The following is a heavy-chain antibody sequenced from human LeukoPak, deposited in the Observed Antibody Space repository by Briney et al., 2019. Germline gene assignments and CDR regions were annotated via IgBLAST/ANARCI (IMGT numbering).Heavy chain of an antibody. Sequence: GGSLRLSCAASGFTFSSYAMSWVRQAPGKGLEWVSAISGSGGSTYYADSVKGRFTISRDNSKNTLYLQMNSLRAEDTAVYYCARVNSPYYYDSSGYQFDYWGQGTLVTVSS. J-gene: IGHJ4*02. CDR2: ISGSGGST. CDR3: ARVNSPYYYDSSGYQFDY. V-gene: IGHV3-23*01. D-gene: IGHD3-22*01. CDR1: GFTFSSYA.